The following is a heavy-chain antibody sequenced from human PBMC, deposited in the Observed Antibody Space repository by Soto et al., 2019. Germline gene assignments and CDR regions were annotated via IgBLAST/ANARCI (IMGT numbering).Heavy chain of an antibody. J-gene: IGHJ6*03. CDR3: AREWSAAGHFYCMDV. CDR1: GYTFTSYD. CDR2: MNTNSDDT. Sequence: ASVKVSCKTSGYTFTSYDINWVRQAPGQGLEWVGWMNTNSDDTRSAQKFRGRLTLTRDKSMRAVYMKLSNLRPDDSAVNYCAREWSAAGHFYCMDVWGQGTTVTVSS. V-gene: IGHV1-8*01. D-gene: IGHD6-13*01.